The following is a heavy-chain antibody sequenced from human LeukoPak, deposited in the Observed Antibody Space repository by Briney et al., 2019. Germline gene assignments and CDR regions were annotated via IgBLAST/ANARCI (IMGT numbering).Heavy chain of an antibody. Sequence: GASVKVSCKASRGTFSSYAISWVRQAPGQGLEWMGGIIPIFGTANYAQKFQGRVTITADESTSTAYMELSSLRSEDTAVYYCARVKFPYYDSSGYYLRPLDYWGQGTLVTVSS. D-gene: IGHD3-22*01. CDR2: IIPIFGTA. V-gene: IGHV1-69*01. CDR3: ARVKFPYYDSSGYYLRPLDY. CDR1: RGTFSSYA. J-gene: IGHJ4*02.